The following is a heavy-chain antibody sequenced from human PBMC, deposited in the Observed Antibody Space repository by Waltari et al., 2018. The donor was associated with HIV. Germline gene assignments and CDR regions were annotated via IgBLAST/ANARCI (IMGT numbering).Heavy chain of an antibody. V-gene: IGHV3-9*01. CDR1: GFSFDDYA. J-gene: IGHJ4*02. CDR3: AKDRLRYCRGGSCYTHFDS. CDR2: ISWNSGSI. Sequence: EVQLVESGGGLVQPGRSLRLSCAASGFSFDDYAMHWVRQAPGKGLDWVSGISWNSGSIGDADSVKGRFTISRDNAKNSLYLQMNSLRAEDTALYYCAKDRLRYCRGGSCYTHFDSWGQGTLVTVSS. D-gene: IGHD2-15*01.